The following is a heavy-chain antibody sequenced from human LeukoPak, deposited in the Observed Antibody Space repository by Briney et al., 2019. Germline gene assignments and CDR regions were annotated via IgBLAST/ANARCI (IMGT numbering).Heavy chain of an antibody. V-gene: IGHV1-2*02. J-gene: IGHJ4*02. CDR2: INPNSGGT. D-gene: IGHD3-16*01. CDR1: GYTFTGYY. Sequence: GASVKISCKASGYTFTGYYMHWVRLAPGQGLEWMGWINPNSGGTNFAQKFQGRVTMTRDTSISTAYIELSRLRSDDTAMYYCARGEYSNGYPYRLDSWGQGTLVTVSS. CDR3: ARGEYSNGYPYRLDS.